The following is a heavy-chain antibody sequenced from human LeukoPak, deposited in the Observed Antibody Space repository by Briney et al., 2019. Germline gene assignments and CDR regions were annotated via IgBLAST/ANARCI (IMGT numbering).Heavy chain of an antibody. V-gene: IGHV4-39*01. J-gene: IGHJ3*02. CDR1: GGSISSSSYY. CDR3: ARLASGGLLWFGELLSLGWGFATDAFDI. CDR2: IYYSGST. Sequence: PSKTLSLTCTVSGGSISSSSYYWGWIRQPPGKGLEWIGSIYYSGSTYYNPSLKSRVTISVDTSKNQFSPKLSSVTAADTAVYYCARLASGGLLWFGELLSLGWGFATDAFDIWGQGTMVTVSS. D-gene: IGHD3-10*01.